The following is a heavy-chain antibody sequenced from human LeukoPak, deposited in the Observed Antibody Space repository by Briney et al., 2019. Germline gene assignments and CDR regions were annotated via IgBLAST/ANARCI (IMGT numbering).Heavy chain of an antibody. CDR3: AKDIVIVPEAPWYFDY. CDR2: STLTVVT. V-gene: IGHV1-2*02. D-gene: IGHD2-2*01. J-gene: IGHJ4*02. CDR1: GYTFIGYY. Sequence: GASVKVSCKASGYTFIGYYMHWVRQPLDKGLSGWDGSTLTVVTQTQGRVTMTRDTSISTAYMELSRLRSDDTAVYYCAKDIVIVPEAPWYFDYWGQGTLVTVSS.